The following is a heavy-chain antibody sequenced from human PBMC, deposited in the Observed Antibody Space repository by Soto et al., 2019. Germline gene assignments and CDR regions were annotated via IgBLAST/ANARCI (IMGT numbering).Heavy chain of an antibody. V-gene: IGHV3-33*01. CDR1: GFTFSSYG. CDR3: ARDGALWFGEDDGMDV. J-gene: IGHJ6*02. Sequence: QVQLVESGGGVVQPGRSLRLSCAASGFTFSSYGMHWVRQAPGKGLEWVAVIWYDGSNKYYADSVKGRFTISRDNSKNTLYLQMNSLRAEDTAVYYYARDGALWFGEDDGMDVWGQGTTVTVSS. CDR2: IWYDGSNK. D-gene: IGHD3-10*01.